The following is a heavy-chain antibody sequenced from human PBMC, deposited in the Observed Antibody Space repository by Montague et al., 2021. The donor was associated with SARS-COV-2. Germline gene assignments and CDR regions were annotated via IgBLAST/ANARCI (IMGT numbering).Heavy chain of an antibody. D-gene: IGHD3-22*01. Sequence: CAISGDSVLPNRAAWSGFRQSPSRGIEWLGWTYHRSKWYLDYAVAVKGRITINADTSRNQFSLQLNSVTPEYTAVYYCARAPYSSGFYGMDVWGQGTTVTVSS. CDR1: GDSVLPNRAA. CDR3: ARAPYSSGFYGMDV. J-gene: IGHJ6*02. CDR2: TYHRSKWYL. V-gene: IGHV6-1*01.